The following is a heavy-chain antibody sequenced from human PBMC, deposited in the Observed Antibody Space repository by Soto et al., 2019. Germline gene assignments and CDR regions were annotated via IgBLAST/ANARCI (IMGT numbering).Heavy chain of an antibody. CDR3: ARQTYCSSTSCYTADS. D-gene: IGHD2-2*02. J-gene: IGHJ4*02. V-gene: IGHV5-51*01. Sequence: GESLKISCKGSGYMFTSYWIGWVRQIPWKGLEWMGIIYLCDSYTRYSPSFQGQVTISADKSISTAYLQWSSLKASDTAMYYCARQTYCSSTSCYTADSWGEGSLVSPSS. CDR2: IYLCDSYT. CDR1: GYMFTSYW.